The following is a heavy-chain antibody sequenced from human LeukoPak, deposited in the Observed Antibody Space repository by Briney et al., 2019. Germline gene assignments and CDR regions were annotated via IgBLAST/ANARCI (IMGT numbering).Heavy chain of an antibody. Sequence: ASVTVSCTASGYTFINYYMHWVRQAPGQGLEWMGIINLSGGSTTYAQQFRGRVTMTRDTSTSTAYMELSSLRSDDRAVYFCARGDYGGNADLWGQGSLITVSS. CDR1: GYTFINYY. CDR2: INLSGGST. J-gene: IGHJ5*02. V-gene: IGHV1-46*01. CDR3: ARGDYGGNADL. D-gene: IGHD4-23*01.